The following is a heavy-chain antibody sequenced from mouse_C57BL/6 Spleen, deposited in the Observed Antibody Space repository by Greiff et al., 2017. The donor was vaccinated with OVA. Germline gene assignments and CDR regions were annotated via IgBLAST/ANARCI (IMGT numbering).Heavy chain of an antibody. CDR3: ARGDYDTWGYAMDY. Sequence: EVKLVESGGGLVKPGGSLKLSCAASGFTFSSYAMSWVRQTPEKRLEWVATISDGGSYTYYPDNVKGRFTISRDNAKNNLYLQMSHLKSEDTAMYYGARGDYDTWGYAMDYWGQGTSVTVYS. V-gene: IGHV5-4*03. D-gene: IGHD2-4*01. CDR1: GFTFSSYA. J-gene: IGHJ4*01. CDR2: ISDGGSYT.